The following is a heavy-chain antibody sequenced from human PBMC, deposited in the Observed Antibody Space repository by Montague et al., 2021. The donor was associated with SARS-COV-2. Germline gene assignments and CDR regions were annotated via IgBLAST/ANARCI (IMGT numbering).Heavy chain of an antibody. CDR3: ARGYYDILTGYLDAFDI. V-gene: IGHV2-70*11. Sequence: PALAKPTKTLTLTCTFSGFSLSTSGMCVSWIRQPPGKALEWLARIYWDDDKYYSTSLKTRLTISKDTSKNQVVLTMTNMDPVDTATYYCARGYYDILTGYLDAFDIWGQGTMVTVSS. D-gene: IGHD3-9*01. J-gene: IGHJ3*02. CDR1: GFSLSTSGMC. CDR2: IYWDDDK.